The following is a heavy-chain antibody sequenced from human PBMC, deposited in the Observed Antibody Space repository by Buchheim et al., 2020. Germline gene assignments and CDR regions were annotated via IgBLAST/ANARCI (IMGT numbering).Heavy chain of an antibody. CDR1: GFNFRNYG. CDR2: INSDGSST. CDR3: ARVRFFTPTSGSDDY. D-gene: IGHD1-26*01. V-gene: IGHV3-74*02. J-gene: IGHJ4*02. Sequence: VQLVESGGGVVQPGRSLRLSCAASGFNFRNYGMHWVRQAPGKGLVWVSRINSDGSSTSYADSVKGRFTISRDNAKNTLYLQMNSLRAEDTAVYYCARVRFFTPTSGSDDYWGQGTL.